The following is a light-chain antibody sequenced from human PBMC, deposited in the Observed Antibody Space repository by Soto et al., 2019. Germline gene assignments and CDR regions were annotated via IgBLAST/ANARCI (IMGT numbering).Light chain of an antibody. J-gene: IGLJ1*01. Sequence: QSVLTQPASVSGSPGQAMTISCTGNSSDVGDYNYVSWYQQHPGKAPKLMIYEVSNRPSGVSNRFSGSKSGNTASLTISGLQAEDEADYYCSSYTSSSTLYVFGTGTKVTVL. CDR2: EVS. V-gene: IGLV2-14*01. CDR3: SSYTSSSTLYV. CDR1: SSDVGDYNY.